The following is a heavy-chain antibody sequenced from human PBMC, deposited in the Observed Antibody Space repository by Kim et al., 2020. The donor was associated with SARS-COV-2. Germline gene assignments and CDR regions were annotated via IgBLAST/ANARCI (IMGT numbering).Heavy chain of an antibody. CDR1: GFTFSNCA. Sequence: GGSLRLSCAASGFTFSNCAMNWVRQAPGKGLEWVSTISGGGDNIYFADSVRGRFTTSRDNSKNTLYLQLNTLRAEDTAIYYCAKVIAGAKLLTSRHYHFYGMDVWGQGTTVTVS. CDR2: ISGGGDNI. CDR3: AKVIAGAKLLTSRHYHFYGMDV. J-gene: IGHJ6*02. D-gene: IGHD6-13*01. V-gene: IGHV3-23*01.